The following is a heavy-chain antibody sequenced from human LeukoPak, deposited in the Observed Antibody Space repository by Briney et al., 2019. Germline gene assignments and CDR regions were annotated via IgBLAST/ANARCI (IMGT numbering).Heavy chain of an antibody. V-gene: IGHV3-30-3*01. CDR3: ARDRVVITLNYFDY. D-gene: IGHD3-22*01. CDR2: ISYDGSNK. CDR1: GFTFSSYA. Sequence: GGSLRLSCAASGFTFSSYAMHWVRQAPGKGLEWVAVISYDGSNKYYADSVKGRFTISRDNSKNTLNLQMNSLRAEDTAVYYCARDRVVITLNYFDYWGQGTLVTVSS. J-gene: IGHJ4*02.